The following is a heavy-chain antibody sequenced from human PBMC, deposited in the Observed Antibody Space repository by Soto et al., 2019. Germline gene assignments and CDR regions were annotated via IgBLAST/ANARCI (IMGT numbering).Heavy chain of an antibody. CDR2: INSDGNDT. J-gene: IGHJ2*01. D-gene: IGHD6-13*01. Sequence: QPGGSLRLSCAASGFTFSNYWMHWVRQAPGKGLVWVSRINSDGNDTIYADSVEGRFTISRDNAKNTLFLQMNSLRAEDTAVYYCAREPSSDWFWYFDLWGRGVLVTVSS. V-gene: IGHV3-74*01. CDR1: GFTFSNYW. CDR3: AREPSSDWFWYFDL.